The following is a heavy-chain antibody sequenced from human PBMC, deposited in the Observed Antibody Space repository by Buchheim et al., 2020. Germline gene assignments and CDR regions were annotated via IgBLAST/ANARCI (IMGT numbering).Heavy chain of an antibody. CDR3: ARDPGGQWLVDYYYYYGMDV. J-gene: IGHJ6*02. CDR1: GGTFSSYA. V-gene: IGHV1-69*04. CDR2: IIPILGIA. D-gene: IGHD6-19*01. Sequence: QVQLVQSGAEVKKPGSSVKVSCKASGGTFSSYAISWVRQAPGQGLEWMGRIIPILGIANYAQKFQGRVTITAAKPTTTAYMELSSLRSEDTAVYYCARDPGGQWLVDYYYYYGMDVWGQGTT.